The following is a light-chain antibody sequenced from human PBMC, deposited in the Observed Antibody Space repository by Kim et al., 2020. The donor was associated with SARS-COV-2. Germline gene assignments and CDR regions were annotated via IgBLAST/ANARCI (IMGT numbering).Light chain of an antibody. Sequence: SSELTQPHSVSVSPGQTARITCSGDALPKQYAYWYQQKPGQAPVLVIYKDSERPSGIPERFSGSSSGTTVTLTISGVQAEDEADYYCQSADSSFWGFGGG. J-gene: IGLJ3*02. CDR1: ALPKQY. CDR2: KDS. CDR3: QSADSSFWG. V-gene: IGLV3-25*03.